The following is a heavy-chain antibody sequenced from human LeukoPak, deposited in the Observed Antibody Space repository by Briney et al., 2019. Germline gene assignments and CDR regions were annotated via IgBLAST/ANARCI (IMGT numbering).Heavy chain of an antibody. CDR2: IYSSGTT. V-gene: IGHV4-39*07. Sequence: SQTLSPTCNVSARSISSSSYYWGWLRQPPGQGLAWIGNIYSSGTTNYNPSLQSRVTISVATSKNQFSLKLSSVTAADTALYYCARDLASAGGFDYWGQGTLVTVSS. CDR1: ARSISSSSYY. J-gene: IGHJ4*02. CDR3: ARDLASAGGFDY. D-gene: IGHD2-15*01.